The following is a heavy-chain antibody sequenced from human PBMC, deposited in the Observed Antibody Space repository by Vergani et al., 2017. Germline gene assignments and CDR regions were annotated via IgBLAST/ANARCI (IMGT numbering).Heavy chain of an antibody. CDR1: GYTFTSYA. J-gene: IGHJ6*02. Sequence: QVQLVQSGSELKKPGASVKVSCKASGYTFTSYAMNWVRQAPGQGLEWMGWINTNTGNPTYAQGFTGRFVFSLDTSVSTAYLQISSLKAEDTVVYYCAREYCSGGSCYQPIRPGYGMDVWGQGTTVTVSS. CDR3: AREYCSGGSCYQPIRPGYGMDV. CDR2: INTNTGNP. V-gene: IGHV7-4-1*02. D-gene: IGHD2-15*01.